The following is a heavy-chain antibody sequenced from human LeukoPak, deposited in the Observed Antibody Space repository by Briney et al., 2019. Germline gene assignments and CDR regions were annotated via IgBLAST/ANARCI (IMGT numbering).Heavy chain of an antibody. J-gene: IGHJ4*02. CDR2: IYNRGTT. D-gene: IGHD3-10*01. CDR1: GGSISDYH. CDR3: ARSNSGSSPYFDY. V-gene: IGHV4-59*01. Sequence: SETLSLTCTVSGGSISDYHWTWIRQPPGKALEYIGYIYNRGTTYYNPSLKSRVTISADTSKKQFSLKLTSLTAADTAVYYCARSNSGSSPYFDYWGQGTLVTVSS.